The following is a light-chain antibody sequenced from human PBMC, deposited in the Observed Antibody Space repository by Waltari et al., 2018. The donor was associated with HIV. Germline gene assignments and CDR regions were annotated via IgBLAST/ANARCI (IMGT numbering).Light chain of an antibody. J-gene: IGLJ3*02. CDR2: HPD. CDR3: MLFMGGGIWV. Sequence: QTVVTQESSFSVSPGGTVTLTCGLKSGPVSTSYYPGWYRQTPGQAPPPLMYHPDNRSSGVPARVSGSILGNKAALTITGAQADDESTYYCMLFMGGGIWVFGGGTKLTVL. CDR1: SGPVSTSYY. V-gene: IGLV8-61*01.